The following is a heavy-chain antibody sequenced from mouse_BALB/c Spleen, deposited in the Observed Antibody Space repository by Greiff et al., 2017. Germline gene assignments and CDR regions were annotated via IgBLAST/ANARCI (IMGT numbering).Heavy chain of an antibody. J-gene: IGHJ4*01. CDR1: GFTFSSYG. V-gene: IGHV5-6*01. Sequence: EVKLMESGGDLVKPGGSLKLSCAASGFTFSSYGMSWVRQTPDKRLEWVATISSGGSYTYYPDSVKGRFTISRDNAKNTLYLQMSSLKSEDTAMYYCARLDGNYNYYAMDYWGQGTSVTVSS. D-gene: IGHD2-1*01. CDR2: ISSGGSYT. CDR3: ARLDGNYNYYAMDY.